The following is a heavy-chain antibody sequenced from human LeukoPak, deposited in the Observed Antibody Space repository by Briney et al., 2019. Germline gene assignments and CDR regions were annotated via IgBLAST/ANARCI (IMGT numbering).Heavy chain of an antibody. J-gene: IGHJ3*02. CDR3: VSLAVAGLGAFDI. Sequence: GGSLRLSCAASGFSFSGYEMNWVRQAPAKGLEWVSYISATTTTIYYADSVKGRFTISRDNAKNSLYLQMNSLRVEDTAVYYCVSLAVAGLGAFDIWGQGTMVTVSS. V-gene: IGHV3-48*03. CDR2: ISATTTTI. D-gene: IGHD6-19*01. CDR1: GFSFSGYE.